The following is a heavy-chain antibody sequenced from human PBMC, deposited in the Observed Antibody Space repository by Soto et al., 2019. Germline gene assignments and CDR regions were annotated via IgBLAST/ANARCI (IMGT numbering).Heavy chain of an antibody. CDR3: VRSGAYCTSITCLFDSF. Sequence: QAQLVQSGGEVKKPGASVKVSCRASGYAFTSYGYAWVRQAPGQGLEWMGWISAYNGDTNYAQKFQDRVTLTTDTSTTTVHMELRNLGSDDTAVYYCVRSGAYCTSITCLFDSFWGLGTLVTVSS. D-gene: IGHD2-8*01. CDR1: GYAFTSYG. CDR2: ISAYNGDT. J-gene: IGHJ4*02. V-gene: IGHV1-18*01.